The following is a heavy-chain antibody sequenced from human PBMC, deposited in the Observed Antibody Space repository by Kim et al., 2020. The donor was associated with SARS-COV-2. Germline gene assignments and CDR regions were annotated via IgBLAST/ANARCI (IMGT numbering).Heavy chain of an antibody. V-gene: IGHV1-69*02. CDR2: IIPILGIA. CDR3: ASLLYYYDSSGHNFDP. D-gene: IGHD3-22*01. Sequence: SVKVSCKASGGTFSSYTISWVRQAPGQGLEWMGRIIPILGIANYAQKFQGRVTITADKSTSTAYMELSSLRSEDTAVYYCASLLYYYDSSGHNFDPWGQGTLVTVSS. CDR1: GGTFSSYT. J-gene: IGHJ5*02.